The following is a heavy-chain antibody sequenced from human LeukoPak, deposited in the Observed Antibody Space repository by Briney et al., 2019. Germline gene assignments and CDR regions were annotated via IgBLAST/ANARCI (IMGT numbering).Heavy chain of an antibody. D-gene: IGHD1-26*01. V-gene: IGHV1-46*01. J-gene: IGHJ3*02. CDR1: GYTFTGYY. CDR2: INPSGGST. CDR3: AREGVGATSAFDI. Sequence: ASVKVSCKASGYTFTGYYMHWVRQAPGQGLEWRGIINPSGGSTSYAQKFQGRVTMTRDTSTSTVYMELSSLRSEDTAVYYCAREGVGATSAFDIWGQGTMVTVSS.